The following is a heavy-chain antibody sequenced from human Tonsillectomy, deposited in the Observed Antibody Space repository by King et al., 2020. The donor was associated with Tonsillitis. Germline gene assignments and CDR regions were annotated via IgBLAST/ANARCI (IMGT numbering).Heavy chain of an antibody. Sequence: VQLQQWGAGLLKPSETLSLTCAVYGGSFSGYYWSWIRQPPGKGLEWIGEINHSGSTNYNPSLKSRVTISVDTSKNQFSLKLSSVTAADTAVYYCARVGALAARLIDYWGEGTLVTVS. CDR1: GGSFSGYY. CDR2: INHSGST. V-gene: IGHV4-34*01. CDR3: ARVGALAARLIDY. D-gene: IGHD6-6*01. J-gene: IGHJ4*02.